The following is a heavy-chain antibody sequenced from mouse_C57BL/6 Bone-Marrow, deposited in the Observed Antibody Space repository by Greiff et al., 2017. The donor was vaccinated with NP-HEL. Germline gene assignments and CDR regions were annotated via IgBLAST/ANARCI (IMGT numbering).Heavy chain of an antibody. CDR1: GFTFSSYA. V-gene: IGHV5-4*01. J-gene: IGHJ4*01. D-gene: IGHD2-4*01. Sequence: EVKLMESGGGLVKPGGSLKLSCAASGFTFSSYAMSWVRQTPEKRLEWVATISDGGSYTYYPDNVQGRFTISRDNAKNNLYLQMSHLKSEDTAMYYCARDQGPYYDYDWAMDYWGQGTSVTVSS. CDR3: ARDQGPYYDYDWAMDY. CDR2: ISDGGSYT.